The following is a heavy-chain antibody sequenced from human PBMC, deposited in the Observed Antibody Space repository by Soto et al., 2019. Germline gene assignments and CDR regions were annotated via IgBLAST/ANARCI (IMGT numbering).Heavy chain of an antibody. V-gene: IGHV3-23*01. J-gene: IGHJ4*02. CDR3: VKAGVSSWYLDHFDA. D-gene: IGHD6-13*01. CDR1: RFTFRDYG. Sequence: EVRLLESGGGLVQPGGSLKLSCAASRFTFRDYGMSWVRQAPGKGLEWVSAISRSGDATYYADSVKGRFTISRENSMNTVYMQMSSLRAEDTAIYYCVKAGVSSWYLDHFDAWGQGTLVTVSP. CDR2: ISRSGDAT.